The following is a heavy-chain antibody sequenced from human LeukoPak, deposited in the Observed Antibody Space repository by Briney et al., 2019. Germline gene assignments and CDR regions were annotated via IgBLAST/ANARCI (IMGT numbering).Heavy chain of an antibody. Sequence: SETLSLTCTVSGGSISTYYWNWIRQPPGKGLEWIGEIFHTGNTNYNPSLMSRVTISVDKSKNLFSLKLSSATAADTAVYYCARDSADYGDYLYAYWGQGILVTVSS. CDR1: GGSISTYY. CDR3: ARDSADYGDYLYAY. V-gene: IGHV4-59*12. D-gene: IGHD4-17*01. CDR2: IFHTGNT. J-gene: IGHJ4*02.